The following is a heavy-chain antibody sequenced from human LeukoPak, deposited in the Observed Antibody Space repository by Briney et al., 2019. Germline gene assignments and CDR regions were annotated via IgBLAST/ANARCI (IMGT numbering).Heavy chain of an antibody. V-gene: IGHV1-69*04. D-gene: IGHD2-2*01. CDR1: GGTFSSYA. Sequence: ASVKVSCKASGGTFSSYAISWVRQAPGQGLEWMGRIIPIFGIANYAQKFQGRVTITADKSTSTAYMDLSSLRSEDTAVYYCAREEYQLLLGLYYGMDVWGQGTTVAVSS. CDR3: AREEYQLLLGLYYGMDV. CDR2: IIPIFGIA. J-gene: IGHJ6*02.